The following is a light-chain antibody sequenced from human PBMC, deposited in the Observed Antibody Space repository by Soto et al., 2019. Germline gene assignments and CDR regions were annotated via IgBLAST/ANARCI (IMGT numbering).Light chain of an antibody. V-gene: IGKV4-1*01. Sequence: DIVMTQSPDSLAVSLGERATINCKSSQSVLYSSNNRNYLAWYQQKPGQPPKLLIYWASIRESRVPDRFSGSGSETDFTLTISSLQAEDGAIYYCQQYLGTPGTFGPGTKVDIK. CDR3: QQYLGTPGT. CDR2: WAS. CDR1: QSVLYSSNNRNY. J-gene: IGKJ3*01.